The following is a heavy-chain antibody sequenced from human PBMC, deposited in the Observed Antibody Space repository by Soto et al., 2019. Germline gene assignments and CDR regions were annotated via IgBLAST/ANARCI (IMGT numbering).Heavy chain of an antibody. Sequence: QVQLQESGPGLVKPSQTLSLTCTVSGGSISSGGYYWSWIRQHPGKGLEWIGYIYSSGSTYYNPSLKSRVTISVDTSKNQFSLKLSSVTAADTAVYYCARDCRYCTNGVCFTPWFDPWGQGTLVTVSS. CDR3: ARDCRYCTNGVCFTPWFDP. CDR1: GGSISSGGYY. CDR2: IYSSGST. J-gene: IGHJ5*02. V-gene: IGHV4-31*03. D-gene: IGHD2-8*01.